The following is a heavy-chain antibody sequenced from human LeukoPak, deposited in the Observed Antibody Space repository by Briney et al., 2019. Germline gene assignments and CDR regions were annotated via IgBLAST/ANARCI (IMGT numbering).Heavy chain of an antibody. CDR3: ARGPLFRFLEWSTPNWFDP. V-gene: IGHV1-46*01. J-gene: IGHJ5*02. CDR1: GYTFTSYY. CDR2: INPSGGST. Sequence: ASVTVSCTASGYTFTSYYMHWVRQAPGQGREWMGIINPSGGSTSYAQKFQGRVTMTRDTSTSTVYMELSSLRSEDTAVYYCARGPLFRFLEWSTPNWFDPWGQGTLVTVSS. D-gene: IGHD3-3*01.